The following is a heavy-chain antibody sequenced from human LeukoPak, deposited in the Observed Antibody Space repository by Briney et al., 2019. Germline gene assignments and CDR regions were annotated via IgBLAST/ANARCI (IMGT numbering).Heavy chain of an antibody. CDR1: GYTLTALS. J-gene: IGHJ6*03. D-gene: IGHD1-26*01. Sequence: GASVKVSCKVSGYTLTALSMHWVRQAPGKGLEWMGGFDPEDGETIYAQKFQGRVTMTEDTSINTAYMELSSLRSEDTAVYYCATDAGGYSGSYSSYYYYMDVWGKGTTVTVSS. CDR2: FDPEDGET. V-gene: IGHV1-24*01. CDR3: ATDAGGYSGSYSSYYYYMDV.